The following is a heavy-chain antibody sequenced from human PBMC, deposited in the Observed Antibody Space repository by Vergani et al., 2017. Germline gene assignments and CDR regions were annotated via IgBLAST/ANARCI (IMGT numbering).Heavy chain of an antibody. CDR1: GFTFSSYG. V-gene: IGHV3-33*08. J-gene: IGHJ4*02. Sequence: VQLLESGGGLVQPGGSLRLSCAASGFTFSSYGMHWVRQAPGKGLEWVAVIWYDGSDKYYADSVKGRFTISRDNSKNTLYLQMNSLRAEDTAVYYCAREYPRSSGWHAFDYWGQGTLVTVSS. CDR2: IWYDGSDK. D-gene: IGHD6-19*01. CDR3: AREYPRSSGWHAFDY.